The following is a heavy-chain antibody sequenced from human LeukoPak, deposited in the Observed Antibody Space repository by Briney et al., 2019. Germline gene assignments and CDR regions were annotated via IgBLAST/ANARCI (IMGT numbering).Heavy chain of an antibody. J-gene: IGHJ4*02. CDR3: ARDYGGSSPFDY. CDR1: GFPFSSYE. CDR2: ISSSGSTI. V-gene: IGHV3-48*03. Sequence: GGSLRLSCAASGFPFSSYEMFWVRQAPGKGLEWVSYISSSGSTIYYADSVKGRFTISRDNAKKSLYPQMKSLRAEDTAVYYCARDYGGSSPFDYWGQGTLVTVSS. D-gene: IGHD4-23*01.